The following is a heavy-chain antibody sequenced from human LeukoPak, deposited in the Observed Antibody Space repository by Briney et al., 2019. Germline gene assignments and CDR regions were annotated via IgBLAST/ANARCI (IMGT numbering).Heavy chain of an antibody. CDR2: IYTGGGT. CDR3: AREAGGGYFVD. Sequence: PGGSLRLSCAASGFTVCSNYMSWVRQAPGKGLEWVSVIYTGGGTDYSESVKGRFAISSDNPKNTVYLQMNSLRAGDTAVYYCAREAGGGYFVDWGQGTLVTVSS. D-gene: IGHD3-9*01. V-gene: IGHV3-53*01. CDR1: GFTVCSNY. J-gene: IGHJ4*02.